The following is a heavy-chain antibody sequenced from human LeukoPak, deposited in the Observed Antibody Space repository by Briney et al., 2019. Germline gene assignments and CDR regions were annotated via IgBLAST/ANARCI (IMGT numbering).Heavy chain of an antibody. CDR3: AKEASGSGSKPIDC. CDR1: RITFSSYA. V-gene: IGHV3-23*01. J-gene: IGHJ4*02. Sequence: GGSLRLSCAASRITFSSYALSWVRQAPGKGLEWVSAISGSGGSTYYADAVKGRFTISRDNSKNMLYLQMNSLRAENTAVYYCAKEASGSGSKPIDCWGQGTLVTVS. CDR2: ISGSGGST. D-gene: IGHD3-3*01.